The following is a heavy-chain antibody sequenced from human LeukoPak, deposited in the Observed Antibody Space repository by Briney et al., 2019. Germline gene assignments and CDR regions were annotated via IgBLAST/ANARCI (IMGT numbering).Heavy chain of an antibody. CDR1: GGTFSSYA. Sequence: SVKVSCKASGGTFSSYAFSWVRQAPGQGLEWMGGIIPIVGTTNYAQMFQGRVTITADESTSTAYMELSSLRSEDTAVYYCARGGYYYDSSGYSHLPDYWGQGTLVTVSA. CDR2: IIPIVGTT. D-gene: IGHD3-22*01. V-gene: IGHV1-69*13. CDR3: ARGGYYYDSSGYSHLPDY. J-gene: IGHJ4*02.